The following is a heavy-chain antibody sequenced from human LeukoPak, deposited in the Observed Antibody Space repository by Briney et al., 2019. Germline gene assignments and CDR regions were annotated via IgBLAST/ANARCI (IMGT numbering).Heavy chain of an antibody. CDR3: ARVVDTAMVL. CDR1: GFTFSSYG. J-gene: IGHJ4*02. Sequence: GRSLRLSCAASGFTFSSYGMHWVRQAPGKGLEWVVVIWYDGSNKYYADSVKGRFTISRDNSKNTLYLQMNSLRAEDTAVYYCARVVDTAMVLWGQGTLVTVSS. V-gene: IGHV3-33*01. CDR2: IWYDGSNK. D-gene: IGHD5-18*01.